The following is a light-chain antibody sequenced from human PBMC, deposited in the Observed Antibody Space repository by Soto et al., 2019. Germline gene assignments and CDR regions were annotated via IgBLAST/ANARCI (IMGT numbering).Light chain of an antibody. J-gene: IGLJ1*01. Sequence: SVLTQPPSVSGAPGQRVTISCPGSSSNIGAGYDVHWYQQLPGTAPKLLIYGNSNRPSGVPDRFSGSKSGTSASLAITGPQAADEVDYYCCSYASDLTPYVFGTGTKVTVL. CDR1: SSNIGAGYD. CDR2: GNS. CDR3: CSYASDLTPYV. V-gene: IGLV1-40*01.